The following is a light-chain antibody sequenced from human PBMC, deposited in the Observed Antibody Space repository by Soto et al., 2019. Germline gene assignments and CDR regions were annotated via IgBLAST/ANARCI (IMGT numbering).Light chain of an antibody. Sequence: QSALTQPASVSGSPGQSITISCTGTSSDVGGHNYVSWYQHHADKAPKLMIYEVSNRASGVSNRFSSSKSGNTASLTIYGLQAEDEADYYCSSFSSSSTLYVFGTGTKLTVL. CDR3: SSFSSSSTLYV. CDR2: EVS. J-gene: IGLJ1*01. V-gene: IGLV2-14*01. CDR1: SSDVGGHNY.